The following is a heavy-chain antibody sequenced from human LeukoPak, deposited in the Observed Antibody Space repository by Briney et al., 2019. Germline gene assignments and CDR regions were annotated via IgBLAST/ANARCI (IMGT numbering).Heavy chain of an antibody. CDR2: ISNTGSTI. V-gene: IGHV3-48*02. CDR3: ARAELGSYYGSGNYGMDV. CDR1: GFTFSSYG. Sequence: GRSLRLSCAASGFTFSSYGMHWVRQAPGKGLEWLSYISNTGSTIYSAGSVKGRFTISRDNAKNSLYLQMNSLRYEDTAVYYCARAELGSYYGSGNYGMDVWGQGTTVTVSS. J-gene: IGHJ6*02. D-gene: IGHD3-10*01.